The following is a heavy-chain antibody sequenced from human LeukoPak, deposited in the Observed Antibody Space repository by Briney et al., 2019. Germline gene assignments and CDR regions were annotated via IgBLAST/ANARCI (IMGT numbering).Heavy chain of an antibody. CDR3: ARDLPYIATNDY. Sequence: PGGSLRLSCAASGFTFSSYSMNWVRQAPGKGLEWVSSISSSSSSYIYYADSVKGRFTISRDNAKNSLYLQMNSLRAEDTAVYYCARDLPYIATNDYWGQGTLVTVSS. D-gene: IGHD6-13*01. J-gene: IGHJ4*02. CDR1: GFTFSSYS. V-gene: IGHV3-21*01. CDR2: ISSSSSSYI.